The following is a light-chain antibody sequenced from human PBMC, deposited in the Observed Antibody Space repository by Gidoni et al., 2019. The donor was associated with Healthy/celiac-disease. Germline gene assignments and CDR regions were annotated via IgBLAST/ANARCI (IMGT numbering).Light chain of an antibody. CDR1: PSVSSRY. V-gene: IGKV3-20*01. CDR3: HQYGSSPRT. CDR2: GSS. J-gene: IGKJ1*01. Sequence: EILLTPSPGTLSLSPGERATLSCRGSPSVSSRYLSWHQQKPGQAPRLLLYGSSSSASAITDRCSGCGSGTDFTLTSSRLEPEDCSVYYCHQYGSSPRTFXQXTKVEIK.